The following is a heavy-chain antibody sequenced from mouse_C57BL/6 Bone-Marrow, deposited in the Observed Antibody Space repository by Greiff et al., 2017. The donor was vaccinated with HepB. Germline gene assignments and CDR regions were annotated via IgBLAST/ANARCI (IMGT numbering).Heavy chain of an antibody. CDR2: ISSGSSTI. D-gene: IGHD1-1*01. V-gene: IGHV5-17*01. CDR3: ANDYCGTDYYAMDY. CDR1: GFTFSDYG. Sequence: DVMLVESGGGLVKPGGSLKLSCAASGFTFSDYGMHWVRQAPEKGLEWVAYISSGSSTIYYADTVKGRFTISRDNAKNTLFLQMTSLRSEDTAMYYCANDYCGTDYYAMDYWGQGTSVTVSS. J-gene: IGHJ4*01.